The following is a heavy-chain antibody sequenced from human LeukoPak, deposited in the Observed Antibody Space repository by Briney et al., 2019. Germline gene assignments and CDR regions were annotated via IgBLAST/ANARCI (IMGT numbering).Heavy chain of an antibody. CDR1: GFTFSSYA. Sequence: GGSLRLSCAASGFTFSSYAMSWVRQAPGKGLEWVSAISGSGGSTYYADSVKGRFTISRDNSKNTLYLQMNSLRAEDTAVYYCARGSGIAVAGTFDYWGQGTLVTVSS. D-gene: IGHD6-19*01. V-gene: IGHV3-23*01. CDR3: ARGSGIAVAGTFDY. J-gene: IGHJ4*02. CDR2: ISGSGGST.